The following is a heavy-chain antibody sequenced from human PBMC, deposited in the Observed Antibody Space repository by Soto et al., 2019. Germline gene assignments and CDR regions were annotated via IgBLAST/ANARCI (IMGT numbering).Heavy chain of an antibody. V-gene: IGHV3-23*01. CDR1: GFTFSSYA. Sequence: GESLKISCAASGFTFSSYAMSWVRQAPGKGLEWVSAISGSGGSTYYADSVKGRFTISRDNSKNTLYLQMNSLRAEDTAVYYCATHLGTQAAFDIWGQGTMVTVSS. D-gene: IGHD3-16*01. CDR2: ISGSGGST. CDR3: ATHLGTQAAFDI. J-gene: IGHJ3*02.